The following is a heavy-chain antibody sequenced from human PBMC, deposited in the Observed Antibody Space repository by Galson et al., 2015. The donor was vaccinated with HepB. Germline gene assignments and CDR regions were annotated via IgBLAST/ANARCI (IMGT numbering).Heavy chain of an antibody. CDR2: MNRDGDLA. V-gene: IGHV3-43*01. CDR1: GFTFHEYS. Sequence: SLRLSCAASGFTFHEYSMQWVRHTPGKLLEWVALMNRDGDLAYYADSVQGRFTISSDNSKNSLYLQMHSLRTEDTAIYFCAKELRVGTWTSLDCWGQGTQVTVSS. CDR3: AKELRVGTWTSLDC. J-gene: IGHJ4*02. D-gene: IGHD3/OR15-3a*01.